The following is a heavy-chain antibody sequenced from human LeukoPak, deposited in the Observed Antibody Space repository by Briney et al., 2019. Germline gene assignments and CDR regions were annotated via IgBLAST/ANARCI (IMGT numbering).Heavy chain of an antibody. CDR3: ARDTHYYGSGSPAFDI. V-gene: IGHV3-48*01. J-gene: IGHJ3*02. CDR1: GITFSSYS. D-gene: IGHD3-10*01. Sequence: GGSLRLSCVASGITFSSYSMNWVRQAPGKGLEWVSYISSFSGTINYADSVKGRFTISRDNAKNSLYLQMNSLRAEDTALYYCARDTHYYGSGSPAFDIWGQGTMVTVSS. CDR2: ISSFSGTI.